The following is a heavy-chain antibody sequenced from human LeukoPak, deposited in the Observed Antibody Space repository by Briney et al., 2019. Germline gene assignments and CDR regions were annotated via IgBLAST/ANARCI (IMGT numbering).Heavy chain of an antibody. CDR1: GGSLSSYY. J-gene: IGHJ5*02. CDR2: IYYSGST. D-gene: IGHD6-19*01. V-gene: IGHV4-59*01. CDR3: AGPGTYSSGWPGGSDP. Sequence: SETLSLTCTVSGGSLSSYYWSWIRQPPGKGLEWIGYIYYSGSTNYNPSLKSRVTISVGTSKNQFSLKLSSVTAADTAVYYCAGPGTYSSGWPGGSDPWGQGTLVTVSS.